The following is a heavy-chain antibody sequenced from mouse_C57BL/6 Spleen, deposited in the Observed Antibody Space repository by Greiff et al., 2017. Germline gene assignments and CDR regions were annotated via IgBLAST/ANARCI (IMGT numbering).Heavy chain of an antibody. D-gene: IGHD1-1*01. Sequence: QVHVKQSGAELVRPGASVKLSCKASGYTFTDYYINWVKQRPGQGLEWIARIYPGSGNTYYNEKFKGKATLTAEKSSSTAYMQLSSLTSEDSAVYFCARGDYGSRFDYWGQGTTLTVSS. CDR3: ARGDYGSRFDY. V-gene: IGHV1-76*01. J-gene: IGHJ2*01. CDR1: GYTFTDYY. CDR2: IYPGSGNT.